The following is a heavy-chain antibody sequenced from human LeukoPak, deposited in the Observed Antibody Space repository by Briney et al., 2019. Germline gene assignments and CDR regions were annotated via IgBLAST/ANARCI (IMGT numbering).Heavy chain of an antibody. V-gene: IGHV4-34*01. CDR2: INHIGNN. J-gene: IGHJ2*01. CDR3: ARVLEGSSGQHQYFDL. CDR1: GGSFSGYY. D-gene: IGHD6-19*01. Sequence: SETLSLTCAVYGGSFSGYYWSWIRQPPGKGLEWIGEINHIGNNIYRPSLKSRVTISVDTSRNQFSLKLSSVTAADTAVYYCARVLEGSSGQHQYFDLWGRGTLVTV.